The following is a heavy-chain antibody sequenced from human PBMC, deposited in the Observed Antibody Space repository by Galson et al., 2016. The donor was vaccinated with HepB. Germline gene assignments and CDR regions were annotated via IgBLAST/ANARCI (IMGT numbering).Heavy chain of an antibody. CDR1: GFIFSAFG. CDR3: NFGYSGVSNYTDF. Sequence: SLRLSCAASGFIFSAFGMHWVRQAPGKGLEWVAVISHDGTNTKYADSVKGRFTVSRDNSKNTLYLQVKTLRPEDTAVYYCNFGYSGVSNYTDFWGQGTLVTVSS. J-gene: IGHJ4*02. CDR2: ISHDGTNT. V-gene: IGHV3-30*03. D-gene: IGHD6-19*01.